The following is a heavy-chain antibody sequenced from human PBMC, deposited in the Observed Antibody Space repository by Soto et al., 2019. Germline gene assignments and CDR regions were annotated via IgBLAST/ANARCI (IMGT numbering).Heavy chain of an antibody. CDR2: ISAYNINT. D-gene: IGHD3-22*01. J-gene: IGHJ4*02. Sequence: ASVKVSCKASGYTFTSYGISWVRQAPGQGLEWMGWISAYNINTNYAQNFQGRVTMTTDTSTTTAYMDLRGLRSDDTAVYYCARVFDSRVTLDFSGKGTRVTVAS. V-gene: IGHV1-18*01. CDR3: ARVFDSRVTLDF. CDR1: GYTFTSYG.